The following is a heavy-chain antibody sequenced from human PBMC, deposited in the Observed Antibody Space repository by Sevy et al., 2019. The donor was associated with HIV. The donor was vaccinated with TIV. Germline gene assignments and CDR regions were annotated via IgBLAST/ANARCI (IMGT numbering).Heavy chain of an antibody. CDR1: GFTFRTFW. CDR2: IKQDGTEK. Sequence: GGSLRLSCAASGFTFRTFWMSWVRQAPGKGLEWVAHIKQDGTEKYHVDSVKGRFTIARDNTNNSLNLLMNSLRADDTAVYYCARYIGCRPRGYYFASWGQGTLVTASS. V-gene: IGHV3-7*01. D-gene: IGHD3-22*01. CDR3: ARYIGCRPRGYYFAS. J-gene: IGHJ4*02.